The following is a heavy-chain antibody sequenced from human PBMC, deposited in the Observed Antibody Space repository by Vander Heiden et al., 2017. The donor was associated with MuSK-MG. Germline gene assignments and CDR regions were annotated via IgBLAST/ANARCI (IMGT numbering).Heavy chain of an antibody. V-gene: IGHV4-39*07. J-gene: IGHJ4*02. CDR3: ARYDYYDSRGYYPNYFDY. D-gene: IGHD3-22*01. Sequence: QLQLQESGPGLVKPSETLSLTCTVSGGSISSRSYYWGWIRQPPGKGLEWIGSIYYSGSTYYNPSLKSRATISVDTSKNQFSLKLSSVTAADTAVYYCARYDYYDSRGYYPNYFDYWGQGNLVTVSS. CDR2: IYYSGST. CDR1: GGSISSRSYY.